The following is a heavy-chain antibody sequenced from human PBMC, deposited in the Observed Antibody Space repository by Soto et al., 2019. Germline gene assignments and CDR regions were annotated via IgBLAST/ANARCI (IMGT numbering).Heavy chain of an antibody. CDR2: ISYDGSNK. V-gene: IGHV3-30*18. CDR3: AKDSIERVYCSGGSCYSSWFDP. CDR1: GFTFSSYG. D-gene: IGHD2-15*01. J-gene: IGHJ5*02. Sequence: GGSLRLSCAASGFTFSSYGMHWVRQAPGKGLEWVAVISYDGSNKYYADSVKGRFTISRDNSKNTLYLQMNSLRAEDTAVYYCAKDSIERVYCSGGSCYSSWFDPWGQGTLVTVSS.